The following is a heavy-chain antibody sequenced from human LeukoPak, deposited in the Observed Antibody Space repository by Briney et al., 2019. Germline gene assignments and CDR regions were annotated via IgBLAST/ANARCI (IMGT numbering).Heavy chain of an antibody. J-gene: IGHJ4*02. V-gene: IGHV1-2*02. CDR3: ARAYRTPTLDY. Sequence: ASVKVSCKASGYTFTGYYMHWVRQAPGQGLEWMGWINLNSGGTNYAQKFQGRVTMTRDTSISSAYMELSRLRSDDTAVYYCARAYRTPTLDYWGQGTLVTDSS. D-gene: IGHD1-26*01. CDR2: INLNSGGT. CDR1: GYTFTGYY.